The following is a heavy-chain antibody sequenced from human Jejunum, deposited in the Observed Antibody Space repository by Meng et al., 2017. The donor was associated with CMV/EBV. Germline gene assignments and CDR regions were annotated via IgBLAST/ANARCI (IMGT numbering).Heavy chain of an antibody. J-gene: IGHJ4*02. D-gene: IGHD3-10*01. CDR2: IKSKADGGTA. Sequence: SCAASGFMFRGYALIWVRQAPGKGLEWVGRIKSKADGGTAEYPAAVNGRFTISRDDSKNTLFLQMNSLRTEDTAVYYCTWDYYGSFAGWGQGTLVTVSS. CDR3: TWDYYGSFAG. V-gene: IGHV3-15*01. CDR1: GFMFRGYA.